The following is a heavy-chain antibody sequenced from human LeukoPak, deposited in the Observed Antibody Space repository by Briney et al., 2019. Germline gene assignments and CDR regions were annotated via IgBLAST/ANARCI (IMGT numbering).Heavy chain of an antibody. CDR1: GGSISSYY. J-gene: IGHJ3*02. Sequence: SETLSLTCTVSGGSISSYYWSWIRQPPGKGLEWIGYIYYSGSTNYNPSPKSRVTISVDTSKNQFSLKLSSVTAADTAVYYCARAFVVRELMHAFDIWGQGTMVTVS. CDR3: ARAFVVRELMHAFDI. D-gene: IGHD3-10*01. V-gene: IGHV4-59*12. CDR2: IYYSGST.